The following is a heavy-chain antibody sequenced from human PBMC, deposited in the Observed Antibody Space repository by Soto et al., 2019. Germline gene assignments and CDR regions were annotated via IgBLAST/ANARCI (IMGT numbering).Heavy chain of an antibody. CDR3: AKNQGVELVPLATVDWFDP. V-gene: IGHV3-23*01. CDR1: GFIFENFG. J-gene: IGHJ5*02. Sequence: VGSLRLSCAASGFIFENFGMSWVRQAPGKGLEWISSISGSGFKKYYADSVKGRFTISRDNSKSTVYLELNNLSAEDTAVYHCAKNQGVELVPLATVDWFDPWGQGSAVTVSS. D-gene: IGHD1-26*01. CDR2: ISGSGFKK.